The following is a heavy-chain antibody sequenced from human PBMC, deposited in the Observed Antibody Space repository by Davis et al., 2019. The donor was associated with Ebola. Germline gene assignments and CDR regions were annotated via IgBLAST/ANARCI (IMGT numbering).Heavy chain of an antibody. Sequence: PSETLSLTCVVSGDSVGNPTYYWGWIRQPPGMGLEWIGPVHSSGTTHYNSTLKSRVIASMDTSKNQFSLMMNSVTAADTAVYSCARIYAAPYSSTVHNFNFWGQGRLVTVSS. CDR2: VHSSGTT. CDR3: ARIYAAPYSSTVHNFNF. V-gene: IGHV4-39*01. D-gene: IGHD2-2*01. CDR1: GDSVGNPTYY. J-gene: IGHJ4*02.